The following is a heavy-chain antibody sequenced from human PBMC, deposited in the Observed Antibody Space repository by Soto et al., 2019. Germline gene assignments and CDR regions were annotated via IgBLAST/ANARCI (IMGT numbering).Heavy chain of an antibody. CDR2: IWCGGSNK. CDR1: GFTFSSYG. CDR3: ARGGDSSGCSRGCYYYMDV. Sequence: QVQLVESGGGVVQPGRSLRLSCAASGFTFSSYGMHWVRQAPGKGLEWVAVIWCGGSNKYYADSVKGQFTISRDNSKNTTYQQTSSLRAENTAVYYCARGGDSSGCSRGCYYYMDVWGKGTTVTVSS. D-gene: IGHD6-19*01. J-gene: IGHJ6*03. V-gene: IGHV3-33*01.